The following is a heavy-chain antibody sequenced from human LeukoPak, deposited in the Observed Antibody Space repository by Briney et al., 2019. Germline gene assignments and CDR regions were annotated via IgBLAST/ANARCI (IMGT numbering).Heavy chain of an antibody. CDR2: IYYSGST. D-gene: IGHD2-2*01. CDR3: ARDSCSSTSCPVSYYGMDV. J-gene: IGHJ6*04. CDR1: GGSISSYY. Sequence: SETLSLTCTVSGGSISSYYWSWIRQPPGKGLDRIWYIYYSGSTNYNPSLKSRVTISVDTSKNQFSLKLSSVTAADTAVDYCARDSCSSTSCPVSYYGMDVWGKGTTVTVSS. V-gene: IGHV4-59*01.